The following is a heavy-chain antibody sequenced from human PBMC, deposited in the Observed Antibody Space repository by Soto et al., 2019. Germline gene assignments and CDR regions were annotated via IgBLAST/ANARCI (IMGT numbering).Heavy chain of an antibody. Sequence: QVQLVQSGAEVKKPGSSVKVSCKASGGTFSSYAISWVRQAPGQGLEWMGGIIPIFGTANYAQKFQGRVTSTADESTSTAYMELSSLRSEDTAVYYCARDIYYYDSSGYYGSSAFDIWGQGTMVTVSS. CDR1: GGTFSSYA. J-gene: IGHJ3*02. V-gene: IGHV1-69*12. D-gene: IGHD3-22*01. CDR2: IIPIFGTA. CDR3: ARDIYYYDSSGYYGSSAFDI.